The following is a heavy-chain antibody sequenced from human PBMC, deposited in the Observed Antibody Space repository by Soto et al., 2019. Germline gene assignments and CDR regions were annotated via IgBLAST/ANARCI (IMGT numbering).Heavy chain of an antibody. Sequence: QVQLQESGPGLVKPSETLSLTCTVSGGSISSDYWTWVRQPPGERLEWIGYIYYNGNTNYNSSLKSRVTISIDTSKNQFSLKLNSVTAADPAVYFCARLAYTSGFTFDYWGRGPLVTVSS. CDR3: ARLAYTSGFTFDY. V-gene: IGHV4-59*01. J-gene: IGHJ4*02. D-gene: IGHD5-18*01. CDR1: GGSISSDY. CDR2: IYYNGNT.